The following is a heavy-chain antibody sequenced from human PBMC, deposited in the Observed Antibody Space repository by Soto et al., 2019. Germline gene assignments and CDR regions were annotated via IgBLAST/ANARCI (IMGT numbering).Heavy chain of an antibody. D-gene: IGHD3-10*01. CDR1: GGSISSYY. CDR3: ARLNYGSGSYYWFDP. V-gene: IGHV4-59*08. J-gene: IGHJ5*02. CDR2: IYSSGST. Sequence: QVQLQQSGPGLVKPSETLSLTCSVSGGSISSYYWSWIRQPPGKGLEWIGYIYSSGSTNYNPSLKCRVTISVDTSKNQFSLKLTSMTAADTAMYYCARLNYGSGSYYWFDPWGQGTLVTVSS.